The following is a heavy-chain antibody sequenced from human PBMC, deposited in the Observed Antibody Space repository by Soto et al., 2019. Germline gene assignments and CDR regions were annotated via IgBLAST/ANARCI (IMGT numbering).Heavy chain of an antibody. CDR2: IYPGDSNT. CDR3: ARQRYYDSSGYYYYYYGMDV. D-gene: IGHD3-22*01. Sequence: PGESLKISCKGSGYSFSSYWIGWVRQMPGKGLEWMGIIYPGDSNTRYSPSLQGQVTISVDKSISTAYLQWSSLKASDTAMYYCARQRYYDSSGYYYYYYGMDVWGQGTTVTVS. J-gene: IGHJ6*02. V-gene: IGHV5-51*01. CDR1: GYSFSSYW.